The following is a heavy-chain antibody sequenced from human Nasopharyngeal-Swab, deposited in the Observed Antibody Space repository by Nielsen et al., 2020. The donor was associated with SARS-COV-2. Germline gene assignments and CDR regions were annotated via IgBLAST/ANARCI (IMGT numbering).Heavy chain of an antibody. V-gene: IGHV3-48*03. CDR2: ISGTASTI. J-gene: IGHJ4*02. D-gene: IGHD3-10*01. CDR3: ARVDLALSNYFDY. CDR1: GFTFSTYE. Sequence: GGSLRLSCAASGFTFSTYEMNWVRQTPGTGLEWVSYISGTASTIYYADSVKGRFTISRDNAKNSLYLHMNSLTAEDTAIYYCARVDLALSNYFDYWGQGTLVTVSS.